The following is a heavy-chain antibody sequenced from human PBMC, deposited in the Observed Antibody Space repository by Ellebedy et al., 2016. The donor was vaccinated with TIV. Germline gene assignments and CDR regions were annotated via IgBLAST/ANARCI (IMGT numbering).Heavy chain of an antibody. CDR3: ARRSDYYDSSAYFY. J-gene: IGHJ4*02. V-gene: IGHV1-8*01. CDR2: MNPDSGNT. CDR1: GYTFTSYD. Sequence: GASVKVSCXASGYTFTSYDINWARQATGQGLEWMGWMNPDSGNTGYAQKFQGRVTMTRSTSISTAYMELSSLRSEDTAVYYCARRSDYYDSSAYFYWGQGTPVTVSS. D-gene: IGHD3-22*01.